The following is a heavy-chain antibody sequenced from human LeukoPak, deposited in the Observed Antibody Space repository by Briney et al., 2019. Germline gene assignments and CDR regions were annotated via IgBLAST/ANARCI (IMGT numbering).Heavy chain of an antibody. D-gene: IGHD3-22*01. CDR3: ARDRYYDSSGYYYEGFDY. CDR1: GFTFSSYS. J-gene: IGHJ4*02. CDR2: ITSSSSVI. Sequence: GGSLRLSCAASGFTFSSYSMNWVRQAPGKGLEWVSYITSSSSVIYYADSVKGRFTISRDNSKNTLYLQMNSLRAEDTAVYYCARDRYYDSSGYYYEGFDYWGQGTLVTVSS. V-gene: IGHV3-48*01.